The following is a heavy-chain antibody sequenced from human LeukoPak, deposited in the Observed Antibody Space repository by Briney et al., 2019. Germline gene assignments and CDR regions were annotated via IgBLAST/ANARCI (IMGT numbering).Heavy chain of an antibody. CDR1: GGTFSSYA. V-gene: IGHV1-69*13. CDR3: ARDMAAAAGIGWFDP. CDR2: IIPIFGTA. J-gene: IGHJ5*02. D-gene: IGHD6-13*01. Sequence: GASVKVSCKASGGTFSSYAISWVRQAPGQGLEWMGGIIPIFGTANYAQKFQGRVTITADESTSTAYMELSSLRSEDTAVYYCARDMAAAAGIGWFDPWGQGTLVTVSS.